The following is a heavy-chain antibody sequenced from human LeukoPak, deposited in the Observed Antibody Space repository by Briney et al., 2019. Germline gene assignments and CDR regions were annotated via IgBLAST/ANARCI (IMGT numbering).Heavy chain of an antibody. CDR2: IYYSEST. CDR1: GGSISSYY. D-gene: IGHD2-15*01. CDR3: ARAVAAHNYYYYYYMDV. J-gene: IGHJ6*03. V-gene: IGHV4-59*01. Sequence: PSETLSLTCTVSGGSISSYYWSWLRQPPGKGLEWLGYIYYSESTNYNPSLKSRVTISVDTSKNQFSLKLSSVTAADTAVYYCARAVAAHNYYYYYYMDVWGKGTTVTVSS.